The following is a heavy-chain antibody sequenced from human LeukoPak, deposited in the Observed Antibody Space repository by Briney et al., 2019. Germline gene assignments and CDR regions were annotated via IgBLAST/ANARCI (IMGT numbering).Heavy chain of an antibody. Sequence: SETLSLTCAVYGGSFSGYYWSWIRQPPGKGLEWIGEINHSGSTNYNPSLKSRVTISVDTSKNQFSLKLSSVTAADTAVYYCARGHGSSGWFGYRGQGTLVTVSS. V-gene: IGHV4-34*01. J-gene: IGHJ4*02. CDR1: GGSFSGYY. CDR3: ARGHGSSGWFGY. D-gene: IGHD6-19*01. CDR2: INHSGST.